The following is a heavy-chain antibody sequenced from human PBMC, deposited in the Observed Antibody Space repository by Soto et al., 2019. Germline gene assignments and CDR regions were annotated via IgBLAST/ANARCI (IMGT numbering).Heavy chain of an antibody. D-gene: IGHD4-17*01. CDR1: GGTFSSYA. CDR2: IIPIFGTA. Sequence: QVQLVQSGAEVKKPGSSVKVSCKASGGTFSSYAISWVRQAPGQGLEWMGGIIPIFGTANYAQKFQGRVTITADESTSTAYMELRSLRSEDTAVYYCAREPDPPTVVTVGDYWGQGTLVTVSS. V-gene: IGHV1-69*12. CDR3: AREPDPPTVVTVGDY. J-gene: IGHJ4*02.